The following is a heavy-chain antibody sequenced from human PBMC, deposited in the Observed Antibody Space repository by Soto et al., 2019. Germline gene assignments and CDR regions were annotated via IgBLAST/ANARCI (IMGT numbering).Heavy chain of an antibody. V-gene: IGHV1-3*01. Sequence: QVQLVQSGAEVKKPGASVKVSCKASGYTFTSYAMTWVRQAPGQRLEWMGWINAGNGNTKYSQKFQGRGTITRDTSASTAYMELSSLRADDTAVYYGARVVCTAMVTVMFDYCDYWGQVTLVSVS. D-gene: IGHD5-18*01. CDR1: GYTFTSYA. CDR2: INAGNGNT. J-gene: IGHJ4*02. CDR3: ARVVCTAMVTVMFDYCDY.